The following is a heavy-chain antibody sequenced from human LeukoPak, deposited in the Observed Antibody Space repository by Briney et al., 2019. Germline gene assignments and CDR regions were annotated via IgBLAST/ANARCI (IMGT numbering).Heavy chain of an antibody. J-gene: IGHJ4*02. CDR3: ARGIAVAGYFDY. Sequence: PSETLSLTCAVYGGSFSGYYWSWIRQPPGKGLEWIGEINHSGSTNYNPSLKSRVAISVDTSKNQFSLKLSSVTAADTAVYYCARGIAVAGYFDYWGQGTLVTVSS. V-gene: IGHV4-34*01. D-gene: IGHD6-19*01. CDR1: GGSFSGYY. CDR2: INHSGST.